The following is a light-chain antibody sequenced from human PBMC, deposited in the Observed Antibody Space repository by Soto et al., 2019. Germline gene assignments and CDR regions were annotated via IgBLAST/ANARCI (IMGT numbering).Light chain of an antibody. Sequence: EIVMTQSPSSLSVSPVEGSTLSCRASQGIGSTLAWYQQKPGQTPRLLIYDASTRAAGVPARFSGSGSGTDFTLTINSLQSEDFAIYYCQHYANWPLTFGGGTKV. V-gene: IGKV3-15*01. J-gene: IGKJ4*01. CDR1: QGIGST. CDR2: DAS. CDR3: QHYANWPLT.